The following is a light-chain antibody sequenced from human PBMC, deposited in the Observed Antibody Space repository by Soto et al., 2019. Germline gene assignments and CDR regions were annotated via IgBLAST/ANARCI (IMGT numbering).Light chain of an antibody. CDR1: QSVSIL. V-gene: IGKV3-15*01. Sequence: ISKTRSPAAQGVSAGEGATRSCKASQSVSILLAWYQQKPGQAPRLLIHGATTRATGIPARFSGSGSGTEFTLTISSLQSEDFAVYYCQQYNNWPRTFGEGTKVDIK. J-gene: IGKJ1*01. CDR3: QQYNNWPRT. CDR2: GAT.